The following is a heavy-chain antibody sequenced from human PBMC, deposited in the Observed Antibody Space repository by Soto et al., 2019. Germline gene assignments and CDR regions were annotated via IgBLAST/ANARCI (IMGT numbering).Heavy chain of an antibody. V-gene: IGHV3-33*01. Sequence: GGSLRLSCAASGFTFSSYGMHWVRQAPGKGLEWVAVIWYDGSNKYYADSVKGRFTISRDNSKNTLYLQMNSLRAEDTAVYYCARDYLDWRASSWYVVLPNYGMDVWGQGTTVTVSS. J-gene: IGHJ6*02. CDR2: IWYDGSNK. CDR3: ARDYLDWRASSWYVVLPNYGMDV. D-gene: IGHD6-13*01. CDR1: GFTFSSYG.